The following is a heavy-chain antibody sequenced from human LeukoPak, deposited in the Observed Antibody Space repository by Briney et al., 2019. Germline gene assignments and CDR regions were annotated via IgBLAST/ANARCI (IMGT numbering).Heavy chain of an antibody. CDR2: ISYDGSNK. CDR1: GFTFSSYG. V-gene: IGHV3-30*19. D-gene: IGHD3-10*01. Sequence: GGSLRLSCEASGFTFSSYGIRWVRQAPGKGLEWVAFISYDGSNKYYADSVKGRFTISRDNSKNTLYLQMNSLRAEDTAVYYCARDKAGRFDYWGQGTLVTVSS. J-gene: IGHJ4*02. CDR3: ARDKAGRFDY.